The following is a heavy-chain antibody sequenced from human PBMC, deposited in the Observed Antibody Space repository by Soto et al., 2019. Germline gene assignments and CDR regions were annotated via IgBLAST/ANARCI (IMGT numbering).Heavy chain of an antibody. D-gene: IGHD3-10*02. Sequence: SQTLSLTCAISGDSVSSNSAAWNWIRQSPSRGLEWLGRTYYRSKWYNDYAVSVKSRITINPDTSKNQFSLQLNSVTPEDADVYYCARVLFGTMYSVVFDIWGQGTMDTFSS. CDR3: ARVLFGTMYSVVFDI. V-gene: IGHV6-1*01. J-gene: IGHJ3*02. CDR2: TYYRSKWYN. CDR1: GDSVSSNSAA.